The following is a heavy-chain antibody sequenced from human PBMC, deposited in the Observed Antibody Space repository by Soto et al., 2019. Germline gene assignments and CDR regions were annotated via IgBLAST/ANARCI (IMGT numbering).Heavy chain of an antibody. CDR2: ISAYNGNT. Sequence: QVQMVQSGAEVQNPGASGKVSCKASGYTFTSYGISWVRQAPGHVLEWMGWISAYNGNTNYAKKLQGRVTMTTDTSTSTDDMELRSLISDDTAVYYCARTDNPFDYWGQGTLITGSS. J-gene: IGHJ4*02. D-gene: IGHD1-20*01. CDR3: ARTDNPFDY. V-gene: IGHV1-18*01. CDR1: GYTFTSYG.